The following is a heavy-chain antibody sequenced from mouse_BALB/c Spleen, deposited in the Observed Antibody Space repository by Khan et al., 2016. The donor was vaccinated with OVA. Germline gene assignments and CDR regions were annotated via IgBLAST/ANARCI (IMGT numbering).Heavy chain of an antibody. Sequence: QVQLKESGPGLVAPSQSLSITCTVSGFSLSRYNIHWVRQPPGKGLEWLGMIWGGGGTDYNSTLKSRLSISKDNSKSQVFLKLKSLQTDDPAMYYCARAYYRYDGYYAMDYWGQGTSVTVSS. CDR1: GFSLSRYN. CDR3: ARAYYRYDGYYAMDY. J-gene: IGHJ4*01. V-gene: IGHV2-6-4*01. D-gene: IGHD2-14*01. CDR2: IWGGGGT.